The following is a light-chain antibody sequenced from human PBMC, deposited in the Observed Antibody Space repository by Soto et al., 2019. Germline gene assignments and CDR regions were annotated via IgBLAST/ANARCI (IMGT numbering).Light chain of an antibody. CDR3: LFFDSSLSVV. CDR1: SSNIGAGYD. V-gene: IGLV1-40*01. J-gene: IGLJ2*01. CDR2: GNT. Sequence: QSVLTQPPSVSGAPGQRVTISCTGSSSNIGAGYDVHWYQQLPGRAPKLLIYGNTNRHSGVPDRFSGSKSGTSASLAITGRQAEDEDDYYRLFFDSSLSVVFGGGTKLTVL.